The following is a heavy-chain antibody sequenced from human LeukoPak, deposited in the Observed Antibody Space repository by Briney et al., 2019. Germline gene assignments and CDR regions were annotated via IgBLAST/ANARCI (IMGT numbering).Heavy chain of an antibody. Sequence: PEALSLTCAVYGGSFRGYYWSWIRQPPGKGLEWIGEINHSGSTNYNPSLKSRVTISVDTSKNQFSLKLSSVTAADTAVYYCARTGGSGSKFDYWGRGTLVTVSS. V-gene: IGHV4-34*01. CDR1: GGSFRGYY. CDR3: ARTGGSGSKFDY. CDR2: INHSGST. D-gene: IGHD3-10*01. J-gene: IGHJ4*02.